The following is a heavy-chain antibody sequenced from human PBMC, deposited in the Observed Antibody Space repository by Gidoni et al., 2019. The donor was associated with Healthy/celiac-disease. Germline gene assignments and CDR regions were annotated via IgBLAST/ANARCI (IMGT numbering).Heavy chain of an antibody. CDR3: ARDNYYDSSGYYYFDY. CDR1: GFTLRSYS. D-gene: IGHD3-22*01. CDR2: IRSSSSYI. J-gene: IGHJ4*02. V-gene: IGHV3-21*01. Sequence: EVQLVDSGGGLVKPGGAMRLYCAASGFTLRSYSMNWVRQAPRKGLEWVSSIRSSSSYIYYADSVKGRFTISRDNAKNSLYLQMNSLRAEDTAVYYCARDNYYDSSGYYYFDYWGQGTLVTVSS.